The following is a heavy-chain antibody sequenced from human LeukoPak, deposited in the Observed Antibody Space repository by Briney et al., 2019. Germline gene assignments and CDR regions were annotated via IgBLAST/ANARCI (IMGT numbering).Heavy chain of an antibody. CDR3: ANQQKAKYGGEAYYFDY. V-gene: IGHV3-23*01. CDR2: ISGSGGST. J-gene: IGHJ4*02. Sequence: GGSLRLSCAASGFTFSSYAMSWVRQAPGKGLEWVSVISGSGGSTYYAASVKGRFTISRDYSKNTLYLQMNSLRAEDTAVYYCANQQKAKYGGEAYYFDYWGQGTLVTVSS. CDR1: GFTFSSYA. D-gene: IGHD4-23*01.